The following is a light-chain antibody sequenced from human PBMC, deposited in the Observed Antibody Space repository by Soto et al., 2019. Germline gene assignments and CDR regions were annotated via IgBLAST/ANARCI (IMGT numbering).Light chain of an antibody. V-gene: IGKV3-20*01. CDR1: QSVSNNS. CDR3: QQYGVSPRT. Sequence: EIVLTQSPGTLSLSPGERATLSCRASQSVSNNSLAWYQQKSGXASRLLIHGXSSRATGIPDRFSGSGSGTDCTLTIIRLEPADFAVYYCQQYGVSPRTFGQGTKVDSK. J-gene: IGKJ1*01. CDR2: GXS.